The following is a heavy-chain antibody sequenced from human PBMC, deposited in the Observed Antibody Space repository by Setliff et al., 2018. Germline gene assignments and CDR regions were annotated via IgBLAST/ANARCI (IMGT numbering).Heavy chain of an antibody. Sequence: TLSLTCTVSGDSISSGSYYWTWIRQPAGKGLEWIGHFHTGGSTNYNRSLRNRVSISVVTSKNQFSLKLSSVTAADTATYYCARAGPTVTFFRVLVISWWDPWGQGSLVTVSS. CDR2: FHTGGST. CDR1: GDSISSGSYY. V-gene: IGHV4-61*09. D-gene: IGHD3-3*01. CDR3: ARAGPTVTFFRVLVISWWDP. J-gene: IGHJ5*02.